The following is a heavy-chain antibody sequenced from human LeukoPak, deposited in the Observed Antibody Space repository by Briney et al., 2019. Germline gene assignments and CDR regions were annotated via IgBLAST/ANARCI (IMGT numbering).Heavy chain of an antibody. CDR1: GVIFDDYG. V-gene: IGHV3-20*04. CDR3: ARDSTYNWNYDLDY. Sequence: GGSLRLSCAASGVIFDDYGMNWVRRAPGKGLEWVSGINWNGGSTGYADSVKGRFTISRDNAKNSLYLQMNSLRAEDTALYYCARDSTYNWNYDLDYWGQGTLVTVSS. CDR2: INWNGGST. J-gene: IGHJ4*02. D-gene: IGHD1-7*01.